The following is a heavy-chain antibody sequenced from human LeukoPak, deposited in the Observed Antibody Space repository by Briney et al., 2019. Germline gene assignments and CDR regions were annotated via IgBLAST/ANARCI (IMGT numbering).Heavy chain of an antibody. CDR3: ARDLVTVTKGFDI. Sequence: PSETLSLTCVVSGDSFSSHYWTWIRQSPGKGLEWIGYISYIGSTNYNASLKSRVTISIDTSKNHFSLKLRSVTAADTAVYYCARDLVTVTKGFDIWGQGTMVSVSS. J-gene: IGHJ3*02. CDR1: GDSFSSHY. CDR2: ISYIGST. V-gene: IGHV4-59*11. D-gene: IGHD4-17*01.